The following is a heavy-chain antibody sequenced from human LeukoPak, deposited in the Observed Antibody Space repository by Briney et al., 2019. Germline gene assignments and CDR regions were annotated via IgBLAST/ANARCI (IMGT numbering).Heavy chain of an antibody. Sequence: GGSLRLSCAGSGFTFSSYEMHWVRHAPGKWLEWVSLIYSDDTTPYADSVKGRFTISRDISKNTLYLQMSSLRAEDTAVYYCARRAGGYSHPYDYWGQGVSVTVSS. CDR3: ARRAGGYSHPYDY. CDR1: GFTFSSYE. J-gene: IGHJ4*02. CDR2: IYSDDTT. V-gene: IGHV3-53*01. D-gene: IGHD4-23*01.